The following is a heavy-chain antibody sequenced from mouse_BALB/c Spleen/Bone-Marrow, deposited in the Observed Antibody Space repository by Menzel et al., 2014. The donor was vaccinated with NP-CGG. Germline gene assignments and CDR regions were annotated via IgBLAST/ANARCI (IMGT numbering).Heavy chain of an antibody. D-gene: IGHD1-1*01. Sequence: QGHVKQSGAEIVKPGASVKVSCKASGYTFTNYWMQWVKQSPGQGLEWIGEIAPSDSYLNYNQYFKGKATLTVDKSSSPAYMQLSSLTSDDSAVYYCARVRTTVGSDYWGQGTSLTVSS. CDR2: IAPSDSYL. CDR1: GYTFTNYW. V-gene: IGHV1-69*02. J-gene: IGHJ2*02. CDR3: ARVRTTVGSDY.